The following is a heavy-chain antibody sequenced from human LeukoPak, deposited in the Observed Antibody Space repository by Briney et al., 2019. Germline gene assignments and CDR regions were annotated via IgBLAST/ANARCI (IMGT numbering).Heavy chain of an antibody. D-gene: IGHD3-22*01. CDR2: INPSGGST. CDR3: ARDPPEYYDSSGYFESSRYFDL. V-gene: IGHV1-46*01. CDR1: GYTFTGYY. J-gene: IGHJ2*01. Sequence: ASVKVSCKASGYTFTGYYIHWVRQAPGQGLEWMGIINPSGGSTSYAQKFQGRVTMTRDTSTSTVYMELSSLRSEDTAVYYCARDPPEYYDSSGYFESSRYFDLWGRGTLVTVSS.